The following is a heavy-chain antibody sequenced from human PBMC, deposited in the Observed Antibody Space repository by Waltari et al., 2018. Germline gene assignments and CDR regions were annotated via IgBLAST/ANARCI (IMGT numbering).Heavy chain of an antibody. V-gene: IGHV4-30-4*01. Sequence: QVQLPDSAPGLVKPSQTLTLTCTFSSHSITIPDYFWSWIRQAPGKGLEWIGSVSYRGITYYNPSLESRVTMSVDTSKNQFSLNLNSMTAADAAVYYCARTTFVRYFDYWGQGTLVTVSS. D-gene: IGHD1-1*01. CDR2: VSYRGIT. J-gene: IGHJ4*02. CDR1: SHSITIPDYF. CDR3: ARTTFVRYFDY.